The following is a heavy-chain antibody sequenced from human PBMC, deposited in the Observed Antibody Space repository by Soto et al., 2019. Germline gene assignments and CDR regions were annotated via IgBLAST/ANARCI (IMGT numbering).Heavy chain of an antibody. CDR1: GGTFSSYT. CDR3: ARVLAAPRAQAFDI. V-gene: IGHV1-69*02. Sequence: QVQLVQSGAEVKKPGSSVKVSCKASGGTFSSYTISWVRQAPGQGLEWMGRIIPILGIANYAQKFQGRVTITADKSTSTAYMELSSLRSEDTAVYYCARVLAAPRAQAFDIWGQGTMVTVSS. D-gene: IGHD3-9*01. J-gene: IGHJ3*02. CDR2: IIPILGIA.